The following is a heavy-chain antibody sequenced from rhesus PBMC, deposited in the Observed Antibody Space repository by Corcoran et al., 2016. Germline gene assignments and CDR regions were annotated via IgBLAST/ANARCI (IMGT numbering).Heavy chain of an antibody. Sequence: QVQLQESGPGLVKPSETLSLTCAVSGGSVSSGHWWDWIRQPPGKGLEWIGYISGSRAATHYNPSLKSRFTLSRDTARNHFSLRVNSVTDADTAVYYCARGSTVDYWGPGVLVTVSS. V-gene: IGHV4-65*01. CDR1: GGSVSSGHW. CDR2: ISGSRAAT. CDR3: ARGSTVDY. J-gene: IGHJ4*01.